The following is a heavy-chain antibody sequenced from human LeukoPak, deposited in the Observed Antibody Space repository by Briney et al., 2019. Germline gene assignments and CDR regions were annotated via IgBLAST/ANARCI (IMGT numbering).Heavy chain of an antibody. V-gene: IGHV3-30*03. CDR1: GFTFSSYG. CDR2: ISNDGNKN. J-gene: IGHJ6*02. D-gene: IGHD4-11*01. CDR3: ARGNSRNYYYHGMDV. Sequence: GGSLRLSCAASGFTFSSYGMHWVRQAPGKGLEWVAAISNDGNKNYFADSVKGRFTISRDNSKDTLYLQMNSLRAEDTAVYFCARGNSRNYYYHGMDVWGQGTTVTVSS.